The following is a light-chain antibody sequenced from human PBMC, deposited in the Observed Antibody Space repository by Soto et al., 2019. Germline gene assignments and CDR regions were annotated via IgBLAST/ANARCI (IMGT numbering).Light chain of an antibody. Sequence: QSVLTQPPSASGSPGQSVTISCTGTSSDVGANNYVSWYQQHPGKAPKLMIYEVTKRPSGVPDRFSGSKSSNTASLTVSGLQAEDEADYYCSSYAGTNRVFGTGTKLTVL. J-gene: IGLJ1*01. CDR1: SSDVGANNY. CDR2: EVT. V-gene: IGLV2-8*01. CDR3: SSYAGTNRV.